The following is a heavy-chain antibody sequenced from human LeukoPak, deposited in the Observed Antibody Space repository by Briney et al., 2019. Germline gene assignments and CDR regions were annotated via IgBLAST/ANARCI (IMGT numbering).Heavy chain of an antibody. CDR1: GGTFTSYD. V-gene: IGHV1-8*01. CDR3: ARVRSSGYYYYYYYMDV. D-gene: IGHD3-22*01. CDR2: MNPNSGNT. Sequence: GASVKVSCKASGGTFTSYDINWVRQATGQGLEWMGWMNPNSGNTGYAQKFQGRVTMTRNTSISTAYMELSSLRSEDTAVYYCARVRSSGYYYYYYYMDVWGKGTTVTISS. J-gene: IGHJ6*03.